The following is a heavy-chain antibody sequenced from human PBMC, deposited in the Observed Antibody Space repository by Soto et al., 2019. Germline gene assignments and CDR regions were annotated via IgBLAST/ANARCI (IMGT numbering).Heavy chain of an antibody. J-gene: IGHJ4*02. CDR2: ISAYNGNT. V-gene: IGHV1-18*03. D-gene: IGHD6-6*01. Sequence: VGCESSCYSFTRYGISWVRQAPGQGLEWMGWISAYNGNTNYAQKFQGRVTMTTDTSTSTAYMELRSLRSDDMAVYFCASRSGQLPYYFDYWGQGTQVTVSS. CDR1: CYSFTRYG. CDR3: ASRSGQLPYYFDY.